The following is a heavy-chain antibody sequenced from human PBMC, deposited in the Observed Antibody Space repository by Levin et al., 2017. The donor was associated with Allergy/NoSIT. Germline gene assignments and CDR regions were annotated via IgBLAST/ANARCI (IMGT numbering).Heavy chain of an antibody. CDR3: ARDCSGGSCYLDY. J-gene: IGHJ4*02. CDR1: GFSFSSHG. V-gene: IGHV3-33*01. Sequence: GGSLRLSCAASGFSFSSHGMHWVRQAPGKGLEWVAAIWYDGSNKYYTDSVKGRFTISRDNSKNTLYLQMNSLRAEDTAVYYCARDCSGGSCYLDYWGQGTLVTVSS. D-gene: IGHD2-15*01. CDR2: IWYDGSNK.